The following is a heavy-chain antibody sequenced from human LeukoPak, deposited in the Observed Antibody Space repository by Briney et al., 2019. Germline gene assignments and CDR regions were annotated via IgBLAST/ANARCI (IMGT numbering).Heavy chain of an antibody. J-gene: IGHJ4*02. D-gene: IGHD6-13*01. CDR1: GYTFTING. Sequence: ASVKVSCKASGYTFTINGISWVRQAPGRGLEWMGWISDNSGDTIYAEKFHGRVTLTRDTSTGTAYMELNSLTYDDTAVYYCARDRWYAFDYRGQGTLVTVSS. CDR3: ARDRWYAFDY. CDR2: ISDNSGDT. V-gene: IGHV1-18*01.